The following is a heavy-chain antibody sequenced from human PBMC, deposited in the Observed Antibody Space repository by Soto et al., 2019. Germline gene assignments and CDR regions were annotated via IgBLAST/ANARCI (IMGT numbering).Heavy chain of an antibody. V-gene: IGHV3-23*01. CDR3: ARNFMGLLQLRYFDF. Sequence: EVQLLESGGGLVQPGGSLRLSCAASGFTFNNYAMSWVRQAPVKGLEWVATISGSGVSTYYADSVKGRFTVSRDNSRNTLYLQVNTLTAEDTAVYYCARNFMGLLQLRYFDFWGQGTLVTVSS. CDR1: GFTFNNYA. J-gene: IGHJ4*02. CDR2: ISGSGVST. D-gene: IGHD1-1*01.